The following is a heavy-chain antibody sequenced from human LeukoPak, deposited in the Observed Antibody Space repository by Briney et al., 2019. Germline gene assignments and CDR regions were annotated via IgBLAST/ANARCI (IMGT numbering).Heavy chain of an antibody. Sequence: PGGSLRLSCAASGFTFSSYSMNWVRQAPGKGLVWVSRINSDGINTSYADSVKGRFTISRDNAKNTLNLQMNSLRAEDTAVYYCAKFQGAEEITMIGYYWGQGTLVTVSS. CDR1: GFTFSSYS. D-gene: IGHD3-22*01. CDR3: AKFQGAEEITMIGYY. V-gene: IGHV3-74*01. CDR2: INSDGINT. J-gene: IGHJ4*02.